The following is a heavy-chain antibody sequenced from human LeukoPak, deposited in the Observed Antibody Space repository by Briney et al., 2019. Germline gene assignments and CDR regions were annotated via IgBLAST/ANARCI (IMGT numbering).Heavy chain of an antibody. V-gene: IGHV4-38-2*02. Sequence: PSETLSLTCTVSGYSISSGYYWGWIRQPPGKGLEWIGISYHSGSTYYNPSLKSRVTISVDTSKNQFSLKLSSFSAADTAVYYCARCLPGQAEITMIQNWFAPWGQGTLVTVSS. CDR2: SYHSGST. J-gene: IGHJ5*02. CDR1: GYSISSGYY. CDR3: ARCLPGQAEITMIQNWFAP. D-gene: IGHD3-22*01.